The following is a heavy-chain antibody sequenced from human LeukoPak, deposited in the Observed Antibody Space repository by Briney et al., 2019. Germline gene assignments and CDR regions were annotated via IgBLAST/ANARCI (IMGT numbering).Heavy chain of an antibody. Sequence: GGSLRLSCAASGFTFSSYAMHWVRQAPGKGLEYVSAISSNGGSTYYANSVKGRFTISRDNSKNTLYLQMNSLRAEDTAVYYCAKGGSVFGGVTFGFDYWGQGTLVTVSS. V-gene: IGHV3-64*01. CDR3: AKGGSVFGGVTFGFDY. CDR2: ISSNGGST. CDR1: GFTFSSYA. D-gene: IGHD3-16*01. J-gene: IGHJ4*02.